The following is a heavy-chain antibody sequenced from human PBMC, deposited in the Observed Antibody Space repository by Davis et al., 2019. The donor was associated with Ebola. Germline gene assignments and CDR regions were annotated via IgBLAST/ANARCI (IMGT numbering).Heavy chain of an antibody. J-gene: IGHJ2*01. V-gene: IGHV3-74*01. D-gene: IGHD6-6*01. CDR2: INSDGTFT. CDR3: ARVLAARPWYFDL. CDR1: AFTFSNYW. Sequence: GESLKISCAASAFTFSNYWMYWVRHAPGEGLMCVSRINSDGTFTTYADSVKGRFTISRDNAKNTLYLQMNSLRAEDTAVYYCARVLAARPWYFDLWGRGTLVTVSS.